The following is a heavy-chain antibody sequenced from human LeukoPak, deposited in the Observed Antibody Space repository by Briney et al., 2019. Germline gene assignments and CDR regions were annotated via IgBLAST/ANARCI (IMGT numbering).Heavy chain of an antibody. Sequence: APVTVSCKASGYTFTGYYMHWVRQAPGQGLEWMGWINPNSGGTNYAQKFQGRVTITRDTSISTAYMELSRLRSADTAVYYCARSGRMITFGGVIHLRGYWGREPWSPSPQ. CDR2: INPNSGGT. J-gene: IGHJ4*02. CDR3: ARSGRMITFGGVIHLRGY. V-gene: IGHV1-2*02. D-gene: IGHD3-16*02. CDR1: GYTFTGYY.